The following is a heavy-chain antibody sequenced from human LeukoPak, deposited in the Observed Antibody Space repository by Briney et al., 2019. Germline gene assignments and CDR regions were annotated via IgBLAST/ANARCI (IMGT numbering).Heavy chain of an antibody. CDR2: INPNSGDT. V-gene: IGHV1-2*02. Sequence: GASVKVSCKASGYTFTGYYMHWVRQAPGQGLEWMGWINPNSGDTNYAQKFQGRVTMTRDTSISTAYMELSRLTSDDTAMYYCARDRTSGYSWFDPWGQGTLVTVSS. D-gene: IGHD3-22*01. CDR3: ARDRTSGYSWFDP. CDR1: GYTFTGYY. J-gene: IGHJ5*02.